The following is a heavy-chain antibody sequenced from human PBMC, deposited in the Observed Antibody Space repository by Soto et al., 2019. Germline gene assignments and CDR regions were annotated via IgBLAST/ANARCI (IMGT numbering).Heavy chain of an antibody. Sequence: PGGSLRLSCAASGFTFSSYAMRWVRQAPGKGLEWVAVISYDGSNKYYADSVKGRFTISRDNSKNTLYLQMNSLRAEDTAVYYCAREAVAGRRYFDYWGHGTLVTVSS. J-gene: IGHJ4*01. CDR2: ISYDGSNK. CDR3: AREAVAGRRYFDY. CDR1: GFTFSSYA. V-gene: IGHV3-30-3*01. D-gene: IGHD6-19*01.